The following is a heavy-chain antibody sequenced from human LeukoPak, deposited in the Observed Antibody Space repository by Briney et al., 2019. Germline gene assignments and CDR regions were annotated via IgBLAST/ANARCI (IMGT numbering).Heavy chain of an antibody. V-gene: IGHV3-20*04. J-gene: IGHJ4*02. CDR1: GFTLDDYV. CDR3: ATDWAWGGFDH. CDR2: ISWTGHST. D-gene: IGHD3-16*01. Sequence: GGSLRLSCVASGFTLDDYVMTWVRHAPGKGLEWVAGISWTGHSTGYADSVKGRFTISRDNAKNTLYLQMNSLRAEDTAVYYCATDWAWGGFDHWGQGALVTVSS.